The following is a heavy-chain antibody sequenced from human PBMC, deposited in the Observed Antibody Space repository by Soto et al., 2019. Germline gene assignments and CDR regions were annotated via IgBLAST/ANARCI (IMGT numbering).Heavy chain of an antibody. V-gene: IGHV4-59*01. CDR1: GGPINNYY. Sequence: SETLSLTCNVSGGPINNYYWSWVRQPPGKGLEWIGYIYYSGTHNYNPSLESRLTISVDTSKNQFSLRLSSVTAADTAVYYCVRVQMATMYFDYWGQGTLVTVSS. CDR2: IYYSGTH. J-gene: IGHJ4*02. D-gene: IGHD5-12*01. CDR3: VRVQMATMYFDY.